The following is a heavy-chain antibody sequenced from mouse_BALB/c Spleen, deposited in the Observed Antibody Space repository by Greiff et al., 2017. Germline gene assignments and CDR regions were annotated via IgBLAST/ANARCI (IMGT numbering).Heavy chain of an antibody. CDR3: ARSVRRSPWFAY. J-gene: IGHJ3*01. D-gene: IGHD2-14*01. CDR1: GYTFSSYW. CDR2: ILPGSGST. Sequence: QVQLQQSGPELVKPGASVKISCKATGYTFSSYWIEWVKQRPGHGLEWIGEILPGSGSTNYNEKFKGKATFTADTSSNTAYMQLSSLTSEDSAVYYCARSVRRSPWFAYWGQGTLVTVSA. V-gene: IGHV1-9*01.